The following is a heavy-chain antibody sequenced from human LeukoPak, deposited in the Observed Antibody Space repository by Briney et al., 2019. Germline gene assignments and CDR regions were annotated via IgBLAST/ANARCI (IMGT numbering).Heavy chain of an antibody. CDR1: GYTLTELS. D-gene: IGHD6-19*01. CDR2: FDPEDGET. V-gene: IGHV1-24*01. CDR3: ATAPVAGTSLDY. J-gene: IGHJ4*02. Sequence: ASVTVSCKVSGYTLTELSMHWVRQAPGKGLEWMGGFDPEDGETIYAQKFQGRVTMTEDTSTDTAYMELSSLRSEDTAVYYCATAPVAGTSLDYWGQGTLVTVSS.